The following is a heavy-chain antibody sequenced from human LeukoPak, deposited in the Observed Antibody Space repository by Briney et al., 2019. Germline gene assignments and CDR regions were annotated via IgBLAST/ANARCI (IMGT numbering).Heavy chain of an antibody. V-gene: IGHV5-51*01. J-gene: IGHJ6*02. CDR2: IYPGDSDT. CDR1: GYNFTNYW. D-gene: IGHD3-10*01. CDR3: ARRSLDFGMDV. Sequence: GESLKISCKGSGYNFTNYWIGWVRQMPGKGLEWMGIIYPGDSDTRYSPSFQGQVSISADKSLSAAYLQWTSLKASDSAMYYCARRSLDFGMDVWGQGTAVTVS.